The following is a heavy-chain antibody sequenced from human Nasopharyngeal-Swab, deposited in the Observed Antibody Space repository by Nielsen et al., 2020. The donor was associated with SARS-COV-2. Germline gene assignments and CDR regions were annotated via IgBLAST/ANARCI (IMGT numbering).Heavy chain of an antibody. D-gene: IGHD3-16*02. CDR3: ARVFISPLPSSFAY. V-gene: IGHV4-34*01. J-gene: IGHJ4*02. CDR1: GGSFSGYY. Sequence: GSLRLSCAVYGGSFSGYYWSWIRQPPGKGLEWIGEINHSGSTNYNPSLKSRVTISVDTSKNQFSLKLSSVTAADTAVYYCARVFISPLPSSFAYWGQFPLLTVSS. CDR2: INHSGST.